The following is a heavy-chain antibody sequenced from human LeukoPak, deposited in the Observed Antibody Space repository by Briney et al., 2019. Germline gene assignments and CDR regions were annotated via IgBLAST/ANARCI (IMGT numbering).Heavy chain of an antibody. CDR3: ARYSGTFSNSYFDC. V-gene: IGHV3-66*01. J-gene: IGHJ4*02. CDR1: GFTVSSND. D-gene: IGHD1-26*01. Sequence: GGSLRLSCAASGFTVSSNDMSWVRQAPGKWLEWVSLIYSGRSTYYADSVKGRFIISRDNSKNTLYLQMNSLRAEETAAYYCARYSGTFSNSYFDCWGQGTLVTVSS. CDR2: IYSGRST.